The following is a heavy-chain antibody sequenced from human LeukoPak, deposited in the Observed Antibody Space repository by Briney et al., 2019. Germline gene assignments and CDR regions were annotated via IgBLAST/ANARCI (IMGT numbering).Heavy chain of an antibody. D-gene: IGHD3-10*02. CDR2: IHHSGKS. V-gene: IGHV4-38-2*01. J-gene: IGHJ4*02. Sequence: KPSETLSLTCGVSGYYIRNGYFWGWIRQPPGKGLEWIGSIHHSGKSDYNPSLKSRVTISVDTSKSQFALRLSSLTASDTAVYYCASVFASPPRVFDNWGQGTLVTVSS. CDR1: GYYIRNGYF. CDR3: ASVFASPPRVFDN.